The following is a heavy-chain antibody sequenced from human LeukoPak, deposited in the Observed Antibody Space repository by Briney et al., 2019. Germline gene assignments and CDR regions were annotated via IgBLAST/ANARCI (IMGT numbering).Heavy chain of an antibody. D-gene: IGHD3-16*01. J-gene: IGHJ4*02. Sequence: GGSLRLSCAASGFTFSSYSMSWVRQAPGKGLEWVSYISSGSSTIYYADSVKGRFTISRDNAKNSLYLQMNSLRDEDTAVYYCARTPYGFFDYWGQGTLVTVSS. CDR1: GFTFSSYS. CDR2: ISSGSSTI. V-gene: IGHV3-48*02. CDR3: ARTPYGFFDY.